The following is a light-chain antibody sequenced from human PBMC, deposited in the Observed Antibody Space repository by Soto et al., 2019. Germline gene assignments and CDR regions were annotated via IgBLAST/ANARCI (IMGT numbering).Light chain of an antibody. Sequence: QSALTQPASVSGSPGQSITISCTGTSSDVGGYNYVSWYQQHPGKAPKLMIYDVSNRPSGVSNRLSGSKSGNTASLTISGLQAEDEADYYCSSYTSRNNIHVLFGGGTKLTVL. CDR1: SSDVGGYNY. V-gene: IGLV2-14*01. CDR2: DVS. CDR3: SSYTSRNNIHVL. J-gene: IGLJ2*01.